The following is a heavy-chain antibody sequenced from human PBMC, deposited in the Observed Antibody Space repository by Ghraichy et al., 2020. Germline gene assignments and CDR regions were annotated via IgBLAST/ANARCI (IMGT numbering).Heavy chain of an antibody. Sequence: ASVKVSCKASGYTFTSYGISWVRQAPGQGLEWMGWISAYNGNTNYAQKLQGRVTMTTDTSTSTAYMELRSLRSDDTAVYYCARVVGAVVTPDYDYWGQGTLVTVSS. D-gene: IGHD4-23*01. V-gene: IGHV1-18*01. CDR3: ARVVGAVVTPDYDY. CDR1: GYTFTSYG. CDR2: ISAYNGNT. J-gene: IGHJ4*02.